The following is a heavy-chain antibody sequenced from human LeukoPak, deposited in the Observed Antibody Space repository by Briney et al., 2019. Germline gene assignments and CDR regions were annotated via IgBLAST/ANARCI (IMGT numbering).Heavy chain of an antibody. CDR3: ATGSAYALGAFDI. V-gene: IGHV3-48*01. Sequence: GGSLRLSCAASGFTFSSYSMNWVRQAPGKGLEWVSYISSSSSTIYYADSVKGRFTISRDNAKNSLYLQMNSLRAEDTAVYYCATGSAYALGAFDIWGQGTMVTVSS. CDR2: ISSSSSTI. D-gene: IGHD3-16*01. J-gene: IGHJ3*02. CDR1: GFTFSSYS.